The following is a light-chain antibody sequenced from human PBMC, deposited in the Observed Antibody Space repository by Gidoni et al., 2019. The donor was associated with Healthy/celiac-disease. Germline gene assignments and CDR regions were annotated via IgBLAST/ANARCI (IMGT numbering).Light chain of an antibody. CDR1: QDISNY. CDR3: QQYDNLPLVYT. Sequence: DIQMIQSPSSLSASVGDRVTITCQASQDISNYLNWYQQKPGKAPKRLIYDASNLETGVPSRFSGSGSGTDFTFTISSLQPEDIATYYCQQYDNLPLVYTFGQGTKLEIK. J-gene: IGKJ2*01. V-gene: IGKV1-33*01. CDR2: DAS.